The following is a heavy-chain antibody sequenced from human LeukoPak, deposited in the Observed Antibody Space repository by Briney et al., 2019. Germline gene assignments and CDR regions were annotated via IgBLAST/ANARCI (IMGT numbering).Heavy chain of an antibody. Sequence: ASVKVFCKASGYTFTSYDIYWVRQATGQGLEWMGWMNPNSGNTGYTQKFQGRVTMTRNTSINTAYMELSSLRSEDTAVYYCARVITFGGVIVHYYFDYWGQGTLVTVSS. CDR2: MNPNSGNT. V-gene: IGHV1-8*01. CDR3: ARVITFGGVIVHYYFDY. D-gene: IGHD3-16*02. CDR1: GYTFTSYD. J-gene: IGHJ4*02.